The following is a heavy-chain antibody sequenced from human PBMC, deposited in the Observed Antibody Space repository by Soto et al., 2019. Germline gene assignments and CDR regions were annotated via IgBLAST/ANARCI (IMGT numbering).Heavy chain of an antibody. J-gene: IGHJ1*01. D-gene: IGHD2-15*01. CDR3: TSKKRGYCSGGSCYSGDFQH. CDR2: ISSKAYGGTT. V-gene: IGHV3-49*04. CDR1: GFTFSGYA. Sequence: PGGSLRLSCTASGFTFSGYAMSWVRQAPGKGLEWVGFISSKAYGGTTEYAASVKGRFTISRDDSKSIAYLQMNSRKTEDTAVYYCTSKKRGYCSGGSCYSGDFQHWGQGTLVTVSS.